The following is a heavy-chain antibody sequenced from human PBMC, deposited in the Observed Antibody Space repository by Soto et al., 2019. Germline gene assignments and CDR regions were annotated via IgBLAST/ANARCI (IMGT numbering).Heavy chain of an antibody. J-gene: IGHJ4*02. CDR3: ARDQGTSVAEDLDY. Sequence: EVQLVESGGGLVQPGGSLRLSCAASGFTFSNYSMNWVRQAPGKGLEWVSYISGSSSTIYNADSVKGRFTISRDNAKNSLYLQMNNLRDADTAVYYCARDQGTSVAEDLDYWGQGTLVTVSS. D-gene: IGHD6-6*01. V-gene: IGHV3-48*02. CDR2: ISGSSSTI. CDR1: GFTFSNYS.